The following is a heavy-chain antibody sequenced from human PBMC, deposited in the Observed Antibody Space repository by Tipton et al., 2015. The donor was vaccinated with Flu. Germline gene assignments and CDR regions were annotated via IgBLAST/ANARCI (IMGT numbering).Heavy chain of an antibody. CDR3: AKEVGGLGEFPKPQDY. Sequence: QLVQSGGGVVQPGRSLRLSCAASGFTFSSYGMHWVRQAPGKGLGWVAVIWYDGSNKYYADSVKGRFTISRDNSKNTLYLQMNSLRAEDTAVYYCAKEVGGLGEFPKPQDYWGQGTLVTVSS. CDR2: IWYDGSNK. V-gene: IGHV3-33*06. J-gene: IGHJ4*02. D-gene: IGHD3-10*01. CDR1: GFTFSSYG.